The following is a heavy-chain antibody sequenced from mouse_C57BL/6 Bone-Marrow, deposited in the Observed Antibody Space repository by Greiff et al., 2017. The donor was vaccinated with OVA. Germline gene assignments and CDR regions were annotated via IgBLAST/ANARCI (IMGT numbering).Heavy chain of an antibody. CDR1: GFTFSSYA. CDR2: ISDGGSYT. Sequence: EVQLVESGGGLVKPGGSLKLSCAASGFTFSSYAMSWVRQTPEKRLEWVATISDGGSYTYYPDNVKGRFTISRDNAKNNLYLQMSQLKSEDTAMYYCARDRGGQLVFDYWGQGTTLTVSS. D-gene: IGHD3-2*01. CDR3: ARDRGGQLVFDY. V-gene: IGHV5-4*01. J-gene: IGHJ2*01.